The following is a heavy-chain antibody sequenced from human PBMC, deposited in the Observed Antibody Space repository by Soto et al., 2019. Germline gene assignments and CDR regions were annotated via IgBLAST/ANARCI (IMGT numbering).Heavy chain of an antibody. D-gene: IGHD3-3*01. J-gene: IGHJ4*02. CDR1: GGSFSGYY. V-gene: IGHV4-34*01. Sequence: SETLSLTCAVYGGSFSGYYWSWIRQPPGKGLEWIGEINHSGSTNYNPSLKSRVTISVDTSKNQFSLKLSSVTAADTAVYYCARRHCHDFYHRSISVLRGPGALVTVSS. CDR3: ARRHCHDFYHRSISVL. CDR2: INHSGST.